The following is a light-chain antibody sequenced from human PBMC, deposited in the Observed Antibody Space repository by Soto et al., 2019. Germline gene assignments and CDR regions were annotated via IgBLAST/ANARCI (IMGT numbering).Light chain of an antibody. Sequence: EIVLTQSPGTLSLSPGERATLSCRASQSIDRNFLAWYQQKPGQAPRLLIYDASSRATGIPDRFSGSGSGTDFTLTVNRLEPEDFAVYYCQQYGRAPYTFGQGTKLEIK. CDR2: DAS. V-gene: IGKV3-20*01. CDR1: QSIDRNF. J-gene: IGKJ2*01. CDR3: QQYGRAPYT.